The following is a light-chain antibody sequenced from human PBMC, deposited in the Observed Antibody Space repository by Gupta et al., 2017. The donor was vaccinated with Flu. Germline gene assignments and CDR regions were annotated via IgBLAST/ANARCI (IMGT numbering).Light chain of an antibody. CDR3: GTWDEGRNLYV. J-gene: IGLJ1*01. V-gene: IGLV1-51*02. CDR1: NSNIGKNY. CDR2: ENN. Sequence: QSMLTQPPSMSAAPGQNVTISCSGSNSNIGKNYVSWYEQFPGRAPRLLIYENNKRPSGIPDRFSGSKSGSSATLGIAGLQTGDEADYYCGTWDEGRNLYVFGSGTKVTVL.